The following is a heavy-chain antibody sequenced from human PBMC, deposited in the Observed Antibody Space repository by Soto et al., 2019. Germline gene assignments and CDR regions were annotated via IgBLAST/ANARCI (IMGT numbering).Heavy chain of an antibody. J-gene: IGHJ4*02. CDR2: ISYDGSNK. CDR1: GFSFSSYG. V-gene: IGHV3-30*03. D-gene: IGHD6-19*01. CDR3: VAGQYFFDY. Sequence: QVQLVESGGGVVQPGRSLRLSCAASGFSFSSYGMQWVRQAPGKGLEWVAVISYDGSNKYYADSVKDQFTIPRDNSKKTLYLQMNSLRAEDTAVYYCVAGQYFFDYCGQGTLVTVSS.